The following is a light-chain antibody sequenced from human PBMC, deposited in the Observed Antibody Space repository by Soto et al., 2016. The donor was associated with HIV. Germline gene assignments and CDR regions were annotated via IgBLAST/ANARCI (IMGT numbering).Light chain of an antibody. J-gene: IGLJ2*01. CDR1: NIGIKT. CDR3: HVWDTSVDHPV. CDR2: DDR. Sequence: SYVLTQSPSVSVAPGTTATFTCEGDNIGIKTVHWYQQRPGQAPVLVVYDDRDRPSGIPDRFSGSNSANTATLTISRVEAGDEADYFCHVWDTSVDHPVFGGGTKLTVL. V-gene: IGLV3-21*03.